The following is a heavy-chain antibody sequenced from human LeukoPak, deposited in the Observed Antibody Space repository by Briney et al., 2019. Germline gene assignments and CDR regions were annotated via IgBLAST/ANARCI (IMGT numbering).Heavy chain of an antibody. D-gene: IGHD3-16*01. Sequence: PSETLSLTCTVSGGSISSGSYYWSWIRQPAGKGLEWIGRIYTSGSTNYNPSLKSRVTISVDTSKNQFSLKLSSVTAADTAVYYCARSYTERNWLDPWGQGTLVTVSS. J-gene: IGHJ5*02. V-gene: IGHV4-61*02. CDR2: IYTSGST. CDR1: GGSISSGSYY. CDR3: ARSYTERNWLDP.